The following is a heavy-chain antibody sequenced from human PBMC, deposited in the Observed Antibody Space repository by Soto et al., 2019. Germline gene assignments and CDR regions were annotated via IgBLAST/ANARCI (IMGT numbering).Heavy chain of an antibody. V-gene: IGHV4-39*01. J-gene: IGHJ3*02. CDR2: MHYSGNT. D-gene: IGHD2-15*01. CDR3: ARTYCGDSSCSPPQYDAFDI. Sequence: SETLSLTCTVSHGFIRTSNHYWGWIRQPPGKGLEWIGSMHYSGNTYYNPSLKSRLAIPVDTSKNQFFLKLTSVTAADTAAYYCARTYCGDSSCSPPQYDAFDIWGQETMVTVS. CDR1: HGFIRTSNHY.